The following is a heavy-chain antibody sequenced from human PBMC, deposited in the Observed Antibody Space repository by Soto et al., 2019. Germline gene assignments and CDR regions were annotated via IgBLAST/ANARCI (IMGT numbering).Heavy chain of an antibody. D-gene: IGHD6-6*01. CDR3: ARSVSFITPRPDY. CDR2: INPNNGDT. Sequence: ASVKVSCKASGYTFTDYYLHWVRQAPGQGLECMGWINPNNGDTNYAQKFQGRVTMTRDTSISTAYMEVSRLRSDDTAVYYCARSVSFITPRPDYWGQGTLVTVSS. J-gene: IGHJ4*02. CDR1: GYTFTDYY. V-gene: IGHV1-2*02.